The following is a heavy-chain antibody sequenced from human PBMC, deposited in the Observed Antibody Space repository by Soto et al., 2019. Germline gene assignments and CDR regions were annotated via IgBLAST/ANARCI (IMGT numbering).Heavy chain of an antibody. D-gene: IGHD5-12*01. J-gene: IGHJ2*01. Sequence: EVQLLESGGGLVQPGGSLRLSCTASGFTFSSYAMSWVRQAPGKGLEWVSAISGSGGSTYYADSVKGRFTISRDNSKNTLYLQMNSLRAEDTAVYYCAKASSGPFWYFDLWGRGTLVTVSS. V-gene: IGHV3-23*01. CDR2: ISGSGGST. CDR3: AKASSGPFWYFDL. CDR1: GFTFSSYA.